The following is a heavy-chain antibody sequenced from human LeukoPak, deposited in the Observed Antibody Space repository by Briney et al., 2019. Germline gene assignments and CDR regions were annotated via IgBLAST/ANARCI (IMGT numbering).Heavy chain of an antibody. V-gene: IGHV3-30*02. CDR3: ANGPHYNILTGFYKVRSHLDY. D-gene: IGHD3-9*01. CDR1: GFTFSSYG. J-gene: IGHJ4*02. Sequence: GGSLRLSCAASGFTFSSYGMHWVRQAPGKGLEWVAFIRNDGSIRHYADSVKGRFITSRDNSKNTLFLQMNSLRAEDTALYYCANGPHYNILTGFYKVRSHLDYWGQGTLVTVSS. CDR2: IRNDGSIR.